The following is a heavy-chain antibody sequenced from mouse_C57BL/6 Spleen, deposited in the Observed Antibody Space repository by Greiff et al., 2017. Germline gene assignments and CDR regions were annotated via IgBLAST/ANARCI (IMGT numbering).Heavy chain of an antibody. CDR2: ISYDGSN. CDR1: GYSITSGYY. V-gene: IGHV3-6*01. CDR3: AKYYYGSSPAWFAY. Sequence: DVQLQESGPGLVKPSQSLSLTCSVTGYSITSGYYWNWIRQFPGNKLEWMGYISYDGSNNYNPSLKNRISITRDTSKNQFFLKLNSVTTEDTATYYCAKYYYGSSPAWFAYWGQGTLVTVSA. D-gene: IGHD1-1*01. J-gene: IGHJ3*01.